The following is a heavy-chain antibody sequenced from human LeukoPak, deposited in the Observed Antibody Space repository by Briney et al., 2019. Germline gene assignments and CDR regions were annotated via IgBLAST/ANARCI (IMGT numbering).Heavy chain of an antibody. CDR1: GGSTSSGSDY. Sequence: SETLSLTCTVSGGSTSSGSDYWSWIRRPAGKGLEWIGRIYSSGSTNYNPSLKSRVTMSIDTSKNQFSLKLSSVTAADTAVYYCARGLPIDNWGQGTLVTVSS. V-gene: IGHV4-61*02. CDR3: ARGLPIDN. J-gene: IGHJ4*02. CDR2: IYSSGST.